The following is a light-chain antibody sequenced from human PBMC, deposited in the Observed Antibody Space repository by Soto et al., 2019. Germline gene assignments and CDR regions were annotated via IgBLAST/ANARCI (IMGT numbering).Light chain of an antibody. CDR3: QHFDNYPWT. V-gene: IGKV1-5*01. J-gene: IGKJ1*01. CDR2: GAS. CDR1: QTISGW. Sequence: DIQMTQSPSTLSGSVGDRVTITCRASQTISGWVAWYQQKAGKVPTLLIYGASSLQPGVPSRFSGSGSGTEFTLSISSLQPDDVATYYCQHFDNYPWTFGQGTKVDIK.